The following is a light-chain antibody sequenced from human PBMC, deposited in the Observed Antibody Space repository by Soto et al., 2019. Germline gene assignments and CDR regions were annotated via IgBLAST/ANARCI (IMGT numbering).Light chain of an antibody. Sequence: AIQLTQSPSSLSASVGDRVTITCRASQGISSALAWYQQKPGKAPKLLIYDASSLESGVPSRFSGSGSGTDFTLTISSLQHEDFATYYCQQFNNYPPITFGQGTRLEIK. J-gene: IGKJ5*01. CDR2: DAS. V-gene: IGKV1D-13*01. CDR1: QGISSA. CDR3: QQFNNYPPIT.